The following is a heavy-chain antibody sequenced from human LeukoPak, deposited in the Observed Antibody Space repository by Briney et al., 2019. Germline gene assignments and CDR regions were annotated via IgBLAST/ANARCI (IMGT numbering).Heavy chain of an antibody. CDR2: IYYSGST. D-gene: IGHD3-10*01. J-gene: IGHJ4*02. CDR3: ASLTMLRGGF. V-gene: IGHV4-30-4*08. Sequence: SETLSLACTVSGGSISSGDYYWSWIRQPPGKGLEWIGYIYYSGSTYYNPSLKSRVTVSVDTSKNQFSLKLSSVTAADTAVYYCASLTMLRGGFWGQGTLVTVSS. CDR1: GGSISSGDYY.